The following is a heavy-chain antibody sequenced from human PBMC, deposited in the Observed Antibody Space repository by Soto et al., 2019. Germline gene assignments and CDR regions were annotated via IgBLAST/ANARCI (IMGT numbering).Heavy chain of an antibody. CDR2: IIPIFGTA. J-gene: IGHJ6*02. V-gene: IGHV1-69*13. CDR3: ARGSTSGTTTYYYYYGMDV. CDR1: GGTFSSYA. D-gene: IGHD1-7*01. Sequence: SVKVYCKASGGTFSSYAISWVRQAPGQGLEWMGGIIPIFGTANYAQKFQGRVTITADESTSTAYMELSSLRSEDTAVYYCARGSTSGTTTYYYYYGMDVWGQGTTVTVPS.